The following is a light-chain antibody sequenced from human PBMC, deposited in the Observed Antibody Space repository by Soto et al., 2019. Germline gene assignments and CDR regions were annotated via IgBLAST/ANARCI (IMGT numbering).Light chain of an antibody. CDR1: ASTIGRNY. CDR3: AAWDDNLSGLYV. Sequence: QSLLTQSPSASGTPWQRVTISCSGSASTIGRNYVYWYQQLPGTAPKLLIYRNSQRPSGVPDRFSGSKSGTSASLAISGLRSEDGADYYCAAWDDNLSGLYVFGAGTKVPVL. J-gene: IGLJ1*01. CDR2: RNS. V-gene: IGLV1-47*01.